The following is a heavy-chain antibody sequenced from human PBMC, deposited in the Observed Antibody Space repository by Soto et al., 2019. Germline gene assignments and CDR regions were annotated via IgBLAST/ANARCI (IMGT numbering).Heavy chain of an antibody. J-gene: IGHJ4*02. CDR2: IYHSGST. CDR1: GGSISSGGYS. CDR3: ARRAFGVGLDY. D-gene: IGHD3-3*01. V-gene: IGHV4-30-2*01. Sequence: SETLSLTCAVSGGSISSGGYSWSWIRQPPGKGLEWIGYIYHSGSTYYNPSLKSRVTISVDRSKNQFSLKLSSVTAADTAVYYCARRAFGVGLDYWGQGTLVTVSS.